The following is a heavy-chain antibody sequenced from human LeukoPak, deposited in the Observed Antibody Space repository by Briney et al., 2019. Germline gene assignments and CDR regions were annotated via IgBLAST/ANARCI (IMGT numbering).Heavy chain of an antibody. J-gene: IGHJ3*02. V-gene: IGHV1-46*02. D-gene: IGHD6-13*01. CDR1: GESFNNYP. Sequence: ASLKVSCKASGESFNNYPIHWVRQAPGQGLEWMGIINPSGGSTSYAQKFQGRVTMTRDMSTSTVYMELSSLRSEDTAVYYCARDSGPGAAAGRGDAFDIWGQGTMVTVSS. CDR2: INPSGGST. CDR3: ARDSGPGAAAGRGDAFDI.